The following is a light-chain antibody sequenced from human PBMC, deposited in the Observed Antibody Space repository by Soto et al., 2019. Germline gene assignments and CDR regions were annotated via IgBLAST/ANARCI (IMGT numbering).Light chain of an antibody. CDR3: QQFSNNHWPPYT. CDR2: GAS. Sequence: EILMTQSPATLPVSPRERGTLSCRASQSITSTLAWYQQKPGQAPRLLIYGASARAAGVPDRFSVSGSGTDFTLTISSLQSEDFAVYYCQQFSNNHWPPYTFGQGTKLEIK. V-gene: IGKV3-15*01. CDR1: QSITST. J-gene: IGKJ2*01.